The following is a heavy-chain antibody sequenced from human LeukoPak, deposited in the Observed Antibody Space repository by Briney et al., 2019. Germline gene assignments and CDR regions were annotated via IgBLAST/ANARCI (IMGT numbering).Heavy chain of an antibody. D-gene: IGHD2-21*01. CDR3: ARGFRRILDAFDI. J-gene: IGHJ3*02. CDR1: GYTLTELS. V-gene: IGHV1-24*01. Sequence: ASVKVSCKVSGYTLTELSMHWVRQAPGKGLEWMGGFDPEDGETIYAQKFQGRVTMTTDTSTSTAYMELRSLRSDDTAVYYCARGFRRILDAFDIWGQGTMVTVSS. CDR2: FDPEDGET.